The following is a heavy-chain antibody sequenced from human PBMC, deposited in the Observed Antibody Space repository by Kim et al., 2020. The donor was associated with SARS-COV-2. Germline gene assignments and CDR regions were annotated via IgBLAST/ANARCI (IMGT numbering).Heavy chain of an antibody. J-gene: IGHJ4*02. D-gene: IGHD2-2*01. Sequence: VKGRFTTSRDNAKNTRYLQMNSRRAEDTAVYYCARAAGGDCSSTSCYFDYWGQGTLVTVSS. V-gene: IGHV3-30*01. CDR3: ARAAGGDCSSTSCYFDY.